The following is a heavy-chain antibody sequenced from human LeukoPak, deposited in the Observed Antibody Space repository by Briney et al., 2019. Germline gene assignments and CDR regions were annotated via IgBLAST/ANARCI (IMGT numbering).Heavy chain of an antibody. Sequence: ASVELCCKASGSRFTGYYMHWGRQSPGQGLGWMGWINHNSGGTNYAQKFQGRVTMTRDTSISTAYMELSRLRSDDTAVYYCARRYDSSGYYIGCWGQGTLVTV. D-gene: IGHD3-22*01. J-gene: IGHJ4*02. CDR1: GSRFTGYY. CDR3: ARRYDSSGYYIGC. V-gene: IGHV1-2*02. CDR2: INHNSGGT.